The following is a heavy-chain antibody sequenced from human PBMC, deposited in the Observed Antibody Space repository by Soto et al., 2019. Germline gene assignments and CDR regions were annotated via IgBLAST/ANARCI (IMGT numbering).Heavy chain of an antibody. J-gene: IGHJ6*03. Sequence: EVQLAESGGGLVQPGGSLRLSCAASGFPFSDFWLHWVRQTPGKGLVWVSRIKGDAVTTNYADSVKGRFTISRDNTKNTVDLKMDSLRAEDTAVYYCARGAKWAYYVDVWGKGTTVTVSS. CDR1: GFPFSDFW. V-gene: IGHV3-74*01. CDR2: IKGDAVTT. D-gene: IGHD1-26*01. CDR3: ARGAKWAYYVDV.